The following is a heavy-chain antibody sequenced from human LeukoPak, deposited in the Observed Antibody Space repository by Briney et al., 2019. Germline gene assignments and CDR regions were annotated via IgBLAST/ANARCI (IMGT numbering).Heavy chain of an antibody. CDR3: AKDLIVGATSEIFDP. D-gene: IGHD1-26*01. CDR2: ISGSGGST. CDR1: GFTFSNYG. J-gene: IGHJ5*02. Sequence: PGGSLRLSCAASGFTFSNYGLNWVRQTPGKGLEWVSTISGSGGSTYYADSVKGRFTISRDNSKNTLYLQMKSLRAGDTALYYCAKDLIVGATSEIFDPWGQGTLVTVSS. V-gene: IGHV3-23*01.